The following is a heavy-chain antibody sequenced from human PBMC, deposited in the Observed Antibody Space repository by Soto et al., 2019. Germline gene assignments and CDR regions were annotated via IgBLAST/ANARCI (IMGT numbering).Heavy chain of an antibody. CDR1: GFDFTAAW. J-gene: IGHJ6*01. CDR3: ANQRGPSGSSYSGLEV. Sequence: QLVESGGGLVTPGKSVTLSCVGSGFDFTAAWMHWVRQAPGTGLEWVGRIKSRGSGGTTDYSAPVRGRFTISRDDSKDTVYLQMSSLKTEDTAVYFCANQRGPSGSSYSGLEVWGQGSTVTVTS. V-gene: IGHV3-15*07. CDR2: IKSRGSGGTT. D-gene: IGHD1-1*01.